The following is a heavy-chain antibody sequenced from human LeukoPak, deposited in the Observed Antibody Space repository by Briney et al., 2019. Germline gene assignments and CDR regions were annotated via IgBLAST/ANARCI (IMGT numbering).Heavy chain of an antibody. D-gene: IGHD3-22*01. J-gene: IGHJ2*01. V-gene: IGHV1-46*01. CDR3: ARASTPYYYDSSGYRYWYFDL. CDR1: GYTLTSYH. CDR2: INPSDGST. Sequence: GASVKVSCKASGYTLTSYHMHWVRQAPGQGPEWMGIINPSDGSTSYPQRFQGRVTMTRDTSTSTVNTELSSLRSEDTAVYYWARASTPYYYDSSGYRYWYFDLWGRGTLVTVSS.